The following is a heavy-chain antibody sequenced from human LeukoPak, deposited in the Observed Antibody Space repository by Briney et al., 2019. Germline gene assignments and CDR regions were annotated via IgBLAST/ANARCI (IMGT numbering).Heavy chain of an antibody. CDR2: ISGSGGST. J-gene: IGHJ4*02. D-gene: IGHD6-13*01. CDR3: ARVGSSSWYVEY. Sequence: GGSLRLSCVASGFTFSSYGMSWVRQAPGKGLEWVSVISGSGGSTYYADSVKGRFTISRDNSKNTLYLQMNSLRAEDTAVYYCARVGSSSWYVEYWGQGTLVTVSS. V-gene: IGHV3-23*01. CDR1: GFTFSSYG.